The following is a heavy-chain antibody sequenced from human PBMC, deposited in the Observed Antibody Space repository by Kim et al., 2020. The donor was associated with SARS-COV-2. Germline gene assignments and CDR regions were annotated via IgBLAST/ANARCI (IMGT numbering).Heavy chain of an antibody. CDR3: ARDIMITFGGVIGVCDY. Sequence: ASVKVSCKASGYTFTSYGISWVRQAPGQGLEWMGWISAYNGNTNYAQKLQGRVTMTTDTSTSTAYMELRSLRSDDTAVYYCARDIMITFGGVIGVCDYWGQGTLVTVSS. V-gene: IGHV1-18*04. CDR2: ISAYNGNT. J-gene: IGHJ4*02. CDR1: GYTFTSYG. D-gene: IGHD3-16*02.